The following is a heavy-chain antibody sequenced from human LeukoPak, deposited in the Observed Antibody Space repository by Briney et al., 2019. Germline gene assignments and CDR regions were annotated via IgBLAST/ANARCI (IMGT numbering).Heavy chain of an antibody. D-gene: IGHD1/OR15-1a*01. V-gene: IGHV3-23*01. CDR3: AEGFTIGTSGVDY. Sequence: GGSLRLSCTASGFSFSSYAMSWVRQAPGKGLEWVSDISGSGGSTFYADSVKGRFTISRDNLKNTLYLQMNSLRVEDTAVYYCAEGFTIGTSGVDYWGQGTLVTVSS. J-gene: IGHJ4*02. CDR2: ISGSGGST. CDR1: GFSFSSYA.